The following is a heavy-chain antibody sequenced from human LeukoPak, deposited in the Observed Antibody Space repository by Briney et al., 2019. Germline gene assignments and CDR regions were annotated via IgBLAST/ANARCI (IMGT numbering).Heavy chain of an antibody. CDR1: GFTFSSYA. J-gene: IGHJ4*02. CDR3: ARRRSSFDY. D-gene: IGHD6-6*01. V-gene: IGHV3-30-3*01. Sequence: GGSLRLSCAASGFTFSSYAMSWVRQAPGKGLEWVAVISYDGSNKYYADSVKGRFTISRDNSKNTLYLQMNSLRAEDTAVYYCARRRSSFDYWGQGTLVTVSS. CDR2: ISYDGSNK.